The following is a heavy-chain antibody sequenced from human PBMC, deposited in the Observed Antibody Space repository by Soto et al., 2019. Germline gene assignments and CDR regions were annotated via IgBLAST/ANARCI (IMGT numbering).Heavy chain of an antibody. V-gene: IGHV4-61*01. D-gene: IGHD6-19*01. CDR2: IYYSGST. Sequence: SETLSLTCTVSGGSVSSGSYYWSWIRQPPGKGLEWIGYIYYSGSTNYNPSLKSRVTISVDTSKNQFSLKLSSVTAADTAVYYCARARGYSSGWYEVYWGQGTLVTVSS. J-gene: IGHJ4*02. CDR3: ARARGYSSGWYEVY. CDR1: GGSVSSGSYY.